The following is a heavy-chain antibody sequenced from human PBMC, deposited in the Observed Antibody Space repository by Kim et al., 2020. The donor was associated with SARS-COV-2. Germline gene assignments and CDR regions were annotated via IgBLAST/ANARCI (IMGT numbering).Heavy chain of an antibody. CDR2: INAGNGNT. V-gene: IGHV1-3*01. J-gene: IGHJ4*02. CDR1: GYTFTSYA. D-gene: IGHD6-13*01. CDR3: ARTFPQLAAGGYYFDY. Sequence: ASVKVSCKASGYTFTSYAMHWVRQAPGQRLEWMGWINAGNGNTKYSQKFQGRVTITRDTSASTAYMELSSLRSEDTAVYYCARTFPQLAAGGYYFDYWGQGTLVTVSS.